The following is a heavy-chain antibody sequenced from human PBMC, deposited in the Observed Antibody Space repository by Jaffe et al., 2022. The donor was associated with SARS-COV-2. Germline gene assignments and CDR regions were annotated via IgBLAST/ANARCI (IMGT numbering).Heavy chain of an antibody. J-gene: IGHJ6*02. CDR3: ARHRGDHYYDGMDV. CDR2: IYYNGNT. V-gene: IGHV4-39*01. Sequence: QLQLLESGPGLVKPSETLSLTCAVSGGSISSNRLYWGWIRQPPGKGLEWIGSIYYNGNTYYNPSLKSRVTISVDTSKNQFSLKLSSVTAADTAVYYCARHRGDHYYDGMDVWGQGTTVTVSS. D-gene: IGHD3-10*01. CDR1: GGSISSNRLY.